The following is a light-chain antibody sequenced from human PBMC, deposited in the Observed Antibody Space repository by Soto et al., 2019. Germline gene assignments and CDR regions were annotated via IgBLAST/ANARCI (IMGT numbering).Light chain of an antibody. V-gene: IGLV2-14*03. CDR3: SSYTSSSTLYV. Sequence: QSALTQPASVSGSPGQSITISCTGTSSDVGGYNYVSWYQHHPGKAPKLMIYDVSNRPSGVSNRFSGSKSGNTASLTISGLQAEDEADYFCSSYTSSSTLYVFGTGTKLT. CDR2: DVS. CDR1: SSDVGGYNY. J-gene: IGLJ1*01.